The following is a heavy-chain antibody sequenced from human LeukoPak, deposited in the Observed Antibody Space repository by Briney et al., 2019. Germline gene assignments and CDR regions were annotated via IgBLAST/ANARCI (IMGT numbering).Heavy chain of an antibody. V-gene: IGHV4-4*07. CDR2: IYTSGST. Sequence: PSETLSLTCTVSGGSVSSYYWSWIRQPAGKGLEWIGRIYTSGSTNYNPSLKSRVTMSVDTSKNQFSLKLSSVTAADTAVYYCARGSFRSSGYYYDAFDIWGQGTMVTVSS. J-gene: IGHJ3*02. CDR3: ARGSFRSSGYYYDAFDI. D-gene: IGHD3-22*01. CDR1: GGSVSSYY.